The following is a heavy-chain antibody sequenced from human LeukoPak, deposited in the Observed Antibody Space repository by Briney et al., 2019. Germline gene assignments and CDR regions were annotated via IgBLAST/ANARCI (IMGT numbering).Heavy chain of an antibody. D-gene: IGHD6-19*01. CDR3: AKDRGSGWSFDY. V-gene: IGHV3-23*01. Sequence: GGSLRLSCAASGFTFSSYAMSWVRQAPGKGLEWVSAISGSGGSPYYADSVKGRFTISRDNSKNTLYLQMNSLRADDTAIYYCAKDRGSGWSFDYWGQGTLVTVSS. J-gene: IGHJ4*02. CDR1: GFTFSSYA. CDR2: ISGSGGSP.